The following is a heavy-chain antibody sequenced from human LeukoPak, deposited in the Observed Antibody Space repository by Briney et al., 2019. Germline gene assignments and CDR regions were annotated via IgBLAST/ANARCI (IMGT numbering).Heavy chain of an antibody. Sequence: GESLKISCKGSGYSFTSYWIGWVRQMPGKGLEWMGIIYPGDSDTRYSPSFQGQVTISADKSISTAYLQWSSLKASDTAMYYCARRIGYCTNGVCYKSLDYWGQGTLVTVSS. V-gene: IGHV5-51*01. D-gene: IGHD2-8*01. CDR1: GYSFTSYW. CDR2: IYPGDSDT. J-gene: IGHJ4*02. CDR3: ARRIGYCTNGVCYKSLDY.